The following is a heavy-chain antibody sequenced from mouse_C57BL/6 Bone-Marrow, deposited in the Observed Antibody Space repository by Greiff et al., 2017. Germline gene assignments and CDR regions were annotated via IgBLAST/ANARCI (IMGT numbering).Heavy chain of an antibody. D-gene: IGHD2-4*01. CDR3: ARHGGLRPRDH. CDR1: GFTFSSYG. Sequence: EVKLMESGGDLVKPGGSLKLSCAASGFTFSSYGMSWVRQTPDKRLEWVATISSGGSYTYYHDSVKGRCTISRDNAKNTLYLHMSSLKSEDTAMYYFARHGGLRPRDHWGTGTTLPVSS. J-gene: IGHJ2*01. CDR2: ISSGGSYT. V-gene: IGHV5-6*01.